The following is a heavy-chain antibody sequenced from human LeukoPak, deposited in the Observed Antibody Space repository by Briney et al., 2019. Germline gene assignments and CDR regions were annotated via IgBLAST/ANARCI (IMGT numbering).Heavy chain of an antibody. D-gene: IGHD6-6*01. V-gene: IGHV4-39*07. CDR2: VYYSWST. J-gene: IGHJ4*02. Sequence: PSETLSLTCTVSAGSISSSSYYWGWIRKPPGKGLEWIGSVYYSWSTYYNPSLQSRVTISVDTSQNQFSLKLNSVTAADTAVYYCAGAVFEYSSSFDYWGQGTLVTVSS. CDR3: AGAVFEYSSSFDY. CDR1: AGSISSSSYY.